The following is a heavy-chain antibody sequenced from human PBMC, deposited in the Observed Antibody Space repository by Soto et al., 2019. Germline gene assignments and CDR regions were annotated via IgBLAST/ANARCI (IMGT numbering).Heavy chain of an antibody. V-gene: IGHV1-18*01. J-gene: IGHJ4*02. CDR1: GYTFTSYG. CDR2: ISAYNGNT. CDR3: ARNYRPFYYDSSGPTGFDY. Sequence: GASVKVSCKASGYTFTSYGISWVRQAPGQGLEWMGWISAYNGNTNYAQKLQGRVTMTTDTSTSTAYMELRSLRSDDTAVYYCARNYRPFYYDSSGPTGFDYWGQGTLVTVSS. D-gene: IGHD3-22*01.